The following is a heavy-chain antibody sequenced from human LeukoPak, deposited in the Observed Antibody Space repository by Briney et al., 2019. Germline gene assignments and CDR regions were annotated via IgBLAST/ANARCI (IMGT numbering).Heavy chain of an antibody. D-gene: IGHD3-22*01. CDR1: VYNFTGYY. V-gene: IGHV1-2*02. J-gene: IGHJ4*02. CDR3: ARAPMIVVVFPPRLDF. Sequence: ASVKVSCKTSVYNFTGYYMHWVRQAPGQGLEWMGWINPITGGTNYAQNFQGRVTMTSDTSISTAYMELSSLRSDDTAMYYCARAPMIVVVFPPRLDFWGQGTLVTVSS. CDR2: INPITGGT.